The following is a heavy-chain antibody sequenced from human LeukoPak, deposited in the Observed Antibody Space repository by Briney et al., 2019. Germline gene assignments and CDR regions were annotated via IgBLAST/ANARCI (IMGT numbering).Heavy chain of an antibody. Sequence: GGSLRLSCTASGFTFGDYAMSWVRQAPGKGLEWVAVIWNDGSNKYYADSVKGRFTISRDNSKNTLFLQMNSLRAEDTAVYYCARASGSYDYWGQGTLVTVSS. V-gene: IGHV3-33*01. CDR2: IWNDGSNK. D-gene: IGHD1-26*01. CDR1: GFTFGDYA. CDR3: ARASGSYDY. J-gene: IGHJ4*02.